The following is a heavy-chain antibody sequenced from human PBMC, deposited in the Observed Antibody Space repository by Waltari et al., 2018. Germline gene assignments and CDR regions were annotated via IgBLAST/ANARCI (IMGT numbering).Heavy chain of an antibody. Sequence: QVQLQESGPGLVKPSETLSLTCTVSGGPISSYYWSWIRQPQGKGLEWIGYIYYSGSTNYNPSLKIRVTISVDTSKNQFSLKLSSVTAADTAVYYCARGEIAAFHYWGQGTLVTVSS. J-gene: IGHJ4*02. CDR3: ARGEIAAFHY. V-gene: IGHV4-59*01. D-gene: IGHD6-6*01. CDR2: IYYSGST. CDR1: GGPISSYY.